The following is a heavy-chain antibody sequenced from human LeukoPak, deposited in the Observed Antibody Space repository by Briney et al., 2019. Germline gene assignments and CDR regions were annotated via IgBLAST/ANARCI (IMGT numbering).Heavy chain of an antibody. Sequence: GGSLRLSCAASGFTVSSNYMSWVRQAPGKGLEWVSVIYSGGSTYYADSVKGRVTISRDNSKNTLYLQMNSLRAEDTAVYYCARDKPDSSGYYYVGWFDPWGQGTLVTVSS. D-gene: IGHD3-22*01. CDR2: IYSGGST. CDR3: ARDKPDSSGYYYVGWFDP. V-gene: IGHV3-53*01. CDR1: GFTVSSNY. J-gene: IGHJ5*02.